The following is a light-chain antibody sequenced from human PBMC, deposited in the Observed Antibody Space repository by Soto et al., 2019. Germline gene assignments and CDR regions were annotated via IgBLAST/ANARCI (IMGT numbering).Light chain of an antibody. V-gene: IGLV2-23*02. Sequence: QAVVTQPASVSGSPGQSITISCTGTRSDVGSYNLVSWYQQHPGKAPKLIIYEVNKRPSGVSNRFSGSKSGNTASLTISGLQTEDEADYYCCSYAGSVTWVFGGGTKVTVL. CDR2: EVN. CDR3: CSYAGSVTWV. CDR1: RSDVGSYNL. J-gene: IGLJ3*02.